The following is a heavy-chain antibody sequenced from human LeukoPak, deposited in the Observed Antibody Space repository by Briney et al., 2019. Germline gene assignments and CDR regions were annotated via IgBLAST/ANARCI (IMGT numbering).Heavy chain of an antibody. CDR1: GGSFSGYY. D-gene: IGHD1-14*01. V-gene: IGHV4-34*01. CDR3: ARDRDLYAFDI. CDR2: INHSGST. J-gene: IGHJ3*02. Sequence: SETLSLTCAVYGGSFSGYYWSWIRQPPGKGLEWIGEINHSGSTNYNPSLKSRVTISVDTSKNQFSLKLSSVTAADTAVYYCARDRDLYAFDIWGQGTMVTVSS.